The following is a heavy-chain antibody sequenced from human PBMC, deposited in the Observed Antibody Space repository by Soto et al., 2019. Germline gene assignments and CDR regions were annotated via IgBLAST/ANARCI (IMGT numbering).Heavy chain of an antibody. V-gene: IGHV3-23*01. CDR1: GFTFSSYA. D-gene: IGHD4-4*01. J-gene: IGHJ2*01. Sequence: EVQLLESGGGLVQPGGSLRLSCAASGFTFSSYAMYWVRQAPGKGLEWVSVISGSGGSTYYADSVKGLFTISRDTSKSTRYLQMNSLRAEDTAVYYCAKDESRRNRRYFDLWGRGTLVTVSS. CDR2: ISGSGGST. CDR3: AKDESRRNRRYFDL.